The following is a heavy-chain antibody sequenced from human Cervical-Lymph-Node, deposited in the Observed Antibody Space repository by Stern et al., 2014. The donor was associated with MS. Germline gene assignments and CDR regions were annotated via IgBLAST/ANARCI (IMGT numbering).Heavy chain of an antibody. Sequence: VQLVQSGAEVKNPGESLKISCKGSGYSFTSYWIGWVRQMPGKGLERMGIIHPGESDTKYRRSIPGQVTIADDKSHTNAYLPWSTLKASDTAMYYCARLTTMVTRIDYWGQGTLVTVSS. CDR2: IHPGESDT. D-gene: IGHD4-23*01. J-gene: IGHJ4*02. CDR3: ARLTTMVTRIDY. CDR1: GYSFTSYW. V-gene: IGHV5-51*01.